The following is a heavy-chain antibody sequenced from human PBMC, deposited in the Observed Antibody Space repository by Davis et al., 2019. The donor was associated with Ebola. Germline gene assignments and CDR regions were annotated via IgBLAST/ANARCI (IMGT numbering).Heavy chain of an antibody. CDR2: ISGSGGST. CDR1: GFTFSSYA. V-gene: IGHV3-23*01. CDR3: ARDPNIVVVPAAPPAFDY. J-gene: IGHJ4*02. Sequence: GESLKISCAASGFTFSSYAMSWVRQAPGKGLEWVSAISGSGGSTYYADFVKGRFTISRDNSKNTLYLQMNSLRAEDTSVYYCARDPNIVVVPAAPPAFDYWGQGTLVTGSS. D-gene: IGHD2-2*01.